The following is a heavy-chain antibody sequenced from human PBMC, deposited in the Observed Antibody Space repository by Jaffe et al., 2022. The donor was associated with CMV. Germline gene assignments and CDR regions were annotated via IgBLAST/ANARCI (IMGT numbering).Heavy chain of an antibody. J-gene: IGHJ3*02. CDR3: ASPAYDYGENTDAFDI. CDR1: GGSISSSSYY. V-gene: IGHV4-39*01. CDR2: IYYSGST. D-gene: IGHD4-17*01. Sequence: QLQLQESGPGLVKPSETLSLTCTVSGGSISSSSYYWGWIRQPPGKGLEWIGSIYYSGSTYYNPSLKSRVTISVDTSKNQFSLKLSSVTAADTAVYYCASPAYDYGENTDAFDIWGQGTMVTVSS.